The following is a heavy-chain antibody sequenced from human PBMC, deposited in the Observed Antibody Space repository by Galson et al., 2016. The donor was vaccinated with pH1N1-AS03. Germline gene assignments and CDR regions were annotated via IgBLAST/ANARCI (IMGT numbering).Heavy chain of an antibody. J-gene: IGHJ4*02. CDR3: ARDIGLVALYS. CDR1: GFSFSTFW. D-gene: IGHD5-12*01. V-gene: IGHV3-7*01. Sequence: SLRLSCAASGFSFSTFWMTWVRQAPGKGLEWVANIKQDGSEKYYADFVKGRFTISRDNAKNSLYLQMNSLRAEDTAVYYCARDIGLVALYSWGQGSLVTVSS. CDR2: IKQDGSEK.